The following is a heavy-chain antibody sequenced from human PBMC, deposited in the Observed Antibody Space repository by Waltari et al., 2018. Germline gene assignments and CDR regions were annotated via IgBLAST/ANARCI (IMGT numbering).Heavy chain of an antibody. J-gene: IGHJ6*03. CDR3: ARDYTITGTTYDYYYMDV. D-gene: IGHD1-7*01. V-gene: IGHV4-38-2*02. CDR2: IYHSGST. CDR1: GYSISSGYY. Sequence: QVQLQESGPGLVKPSETLSLTCAVSGYSISSGYYWGWIRQPPGKGLEWIGSIYHSGSTSYNPSLKSRVTISVDTSKNQFSLKLSSVTAADTAVYYCARDYTITGTTYDYYYMDVWGKGTTVTVSS.